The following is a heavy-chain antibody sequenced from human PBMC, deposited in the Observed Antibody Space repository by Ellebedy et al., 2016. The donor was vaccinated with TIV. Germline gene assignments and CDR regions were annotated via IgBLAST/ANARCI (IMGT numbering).Heavy chain of an antibody. CDR3: VKEGRNYFDSSGTRREGFDI. V-gene: IGHV3-64D*06. Sequence: GESLKISCSASGFTFSGYAMHWVRQAPGKGLEYVSAISSNGGSTYYVDSVKGRFTISRDNSKNTLYLQMSSLRAEDTAVYYCVKEGRNYFDSSGTRREGFDIWGQGTMVTVSS. J-gene: IGHJ3*02. CDR1: GFTFSGYA. CDR2: ISSNGGST. D-gene: IGHD3-22*01.